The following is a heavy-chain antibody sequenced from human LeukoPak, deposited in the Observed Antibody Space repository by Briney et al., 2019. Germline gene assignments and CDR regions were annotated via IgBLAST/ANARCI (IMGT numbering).Heavy chain of an antibody. D-gene: IGHD5-18*01. CDR1: GFTFSNCA. J-gene: IGHJ4*02. V-gene: IGHV3-23*01. CDR2: VTDDGTTT. Sequence: GVSLRLYCAASGFTFSNCAMSWVRQPRGEGLEWVSAVTDDGTTTYYADSVKGRFTISRDNSKNTVYLQMNYLTADDTARYYCVKEERGYSYGDYWGQGTLVTVSS. CDR3: VKEERGYSYGDY.